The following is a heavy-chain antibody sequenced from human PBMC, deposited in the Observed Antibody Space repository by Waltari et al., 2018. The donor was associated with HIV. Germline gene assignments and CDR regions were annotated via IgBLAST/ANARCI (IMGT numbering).Heavy chain of an antibody. CDR1: NGSISSVSFY. J-gene: IGHJ5*02. CDR3: ARERALGPEYGGVLSRGGYFDP. CDR2: IYTSGAD. D-gene: IGHD1-26*01. Sequence: VHLQESGPSLVKPSQTLSLICSVSNGSISSVSFYWSWVRQSAGKGLEWIGRIYTSGADIYKPFLKRPTAMAGAKSRNQSSLEIYSASAADTAVYHCARERALGPEYGGVLSRGGYFDPWGQGIQVVVSS. V-gene: IGHV4-61*02.